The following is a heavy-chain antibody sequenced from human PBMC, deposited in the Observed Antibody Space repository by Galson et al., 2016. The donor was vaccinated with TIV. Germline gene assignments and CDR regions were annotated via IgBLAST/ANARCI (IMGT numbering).Heavy chain of an antibody. CDR2: ISGSGGST. V-gene: IGHV3-23*01. CDR1: GFTFSTYA. CDR3: AKGVPNEVGMDV. J-gene: IGHJ6*02. Sequence: SLRLSCAASGFTFSTYAMSWVRQAPEKGLEWVSSISGSGGSTYYADSVKGRFTISRDNSKNTLYLQMNSLRAEDTAVYYCAKGVPNEVGMDVWGQGTTVTVSS. D-gene: IGHD2-8*01.